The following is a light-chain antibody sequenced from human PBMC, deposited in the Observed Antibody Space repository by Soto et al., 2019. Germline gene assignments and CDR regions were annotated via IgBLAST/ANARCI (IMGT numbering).Light chain of an antibody. CDR2: EVS. CDR1: SSDVGGFNY. J-gene: IGLJ2*01. CDR3: SSYTTSRTVV. Sequence: QSVLTQPASVSGSPGQSITISCAGTSSDVGGFNYVSWYQQHPGKAPKLMISEVSNRPSGVSNRFSGSKSGNTAYLTVSGLQADDEADYYCSSYTTSRTVVFGGGTQLTVL. V-gene: IGLV2-14*01.